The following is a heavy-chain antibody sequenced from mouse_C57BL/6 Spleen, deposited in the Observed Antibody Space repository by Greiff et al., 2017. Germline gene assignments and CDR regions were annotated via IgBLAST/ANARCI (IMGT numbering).Heavy chain of an antibody. CDR3: ALTGPGGYFDY. D-gene: IGHD4-1*01. CDR2: INPNNGGT. V-gene: IGHV1-22*01. Sequence: EVQLQQSGPELVKPGASVKMSCKASGYTFTDYNMHWVKQSHGKSLEWIGYINPNNGGTSYNQKFKGKATLTVNKSSSTAYMELRSLTSEDSAVYYCALTGPGGYFDYWGQGTTLTVSS. CDR1: GYTFTDYN. J-gene: IGHJ2*01.